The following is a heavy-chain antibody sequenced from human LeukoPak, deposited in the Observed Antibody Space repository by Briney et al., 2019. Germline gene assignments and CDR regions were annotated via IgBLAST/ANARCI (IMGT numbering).Heavy chain of an antibody. Sequence: PGGSLRLSCAASGFTFSNAWMSWVRQAPGKGLEWVGRIKSKTDGGTTDYAAPVKGRFTISRDVSKNTAYLQMNSLKTEDTAVYYCTSGLSVRRSNNTPVDYWGQGTLVTVSS. D-gene: IGHD1-1*01. CDR3: TSGLSVRRSNNTPVDY. CDR2: IKSKTDGGTT. J-gene: IGHJ4*02. V-gene: IGHV3-15*01. CDR1: GFTFSNAW.